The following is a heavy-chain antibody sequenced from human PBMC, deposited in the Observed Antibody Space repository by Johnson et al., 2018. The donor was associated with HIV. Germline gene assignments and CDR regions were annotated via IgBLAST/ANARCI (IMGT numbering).Heavy chain of an antibody. D-gene: IGHD3-22*01. CDR3: AKDLVVINVRYAFHI. Sequence: QLVESGGALVQPGRSLRLSCVASGFTFEDYAMYWVRQAPGKGLEWASGISWNSDDLDYAASVKGRFTISRDNAKNSLYLQMNTLRPEDTALYYCAKDLVVINVRYAFHIWGQGTMVTVS. J-gene: IGHJ3*02. CDR1: GFTFEDYA. CDR2: ISWNSDDL. V-gene: IGHV3-9*01.